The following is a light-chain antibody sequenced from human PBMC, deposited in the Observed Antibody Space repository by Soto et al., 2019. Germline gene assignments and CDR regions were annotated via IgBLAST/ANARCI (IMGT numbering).Light chain of an antibody. Sequence: EIVLTQSPATLSLSPGERATLSCRASQSVNNYVAWYQQKPGQAPRLLIYDTSDRATGIPARFSGSGSGTDFTLTISSLEPEDFAVFYCQQRSIWPWTFGQGTKVDIK. CDR3: QQRSIWPWT. CDR1: QSVNNY. J-gene: IGKJ1*01. V-gene: IGKV3-11*01. CDR2: DTS.